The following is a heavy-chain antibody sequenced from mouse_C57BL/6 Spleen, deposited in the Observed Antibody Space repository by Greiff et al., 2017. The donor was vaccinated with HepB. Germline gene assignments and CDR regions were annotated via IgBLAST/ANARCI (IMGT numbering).Heavy chain of an antibody. V-gene: IGHV1-64*01. CDR2: IHPNSGST. CDR1: GYTFTSYW. CDR3: ARAGIYYCGRSGENCDY. Sequence: QVQLQQPGAELVKPGASVKLSCKASGYTFTSYWMHWVKQRPGQGLEWIGMIHPNSGSTNYNEKFKSKATLTVDKSSSTAYMQLSSLTSEDSAVYDCARAGIYYCGRSGENCDYWGQGNTLTVSS. J-gene: IGHJ2*01. D-gene: IGHD1-1*01.